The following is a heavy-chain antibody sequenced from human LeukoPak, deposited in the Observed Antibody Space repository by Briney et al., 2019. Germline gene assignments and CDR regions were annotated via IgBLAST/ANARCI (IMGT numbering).Heavy chain of an antibody. J-gene: IGHJ3*02. Sequence: PGGSLRLSCAASGFTFGSYSMNWVRQAPGKGLEWVSSISSSSSYIYYADSVKGRFTISRDNAKNSLYLQMNSLRAEDTAVYYCAFELGCSSTSCYPDDAFDIWGQGTMVTVSS. CDR2: ISSSSSYI. CDR1: GFTFGSYS. CDR3: AFELGCSSTSCYPDDAFDI. D-gene: IGHD2-2*01. V-gene: IGHV3-21*01.